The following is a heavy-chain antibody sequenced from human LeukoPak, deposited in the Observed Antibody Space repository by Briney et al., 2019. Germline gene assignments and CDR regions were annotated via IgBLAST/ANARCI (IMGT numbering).Heavy chain of an antibody. V-gene: IGHV1-69-2*01. J-gene: IGHJ5*02. CDR3: ATLSVLRRGNRNWFDP. Sequence: GATVKISFKVSGYTFTDYYMHWVQQAPGKGLEWMGLVDPEDGETIYAEKFQGRVTITADTSTDTAYMELSSLRSEDTAVYYCATLSVLRRGNRNWFDPWGQGTLVTVSS. CDR1: GYTFTDYY. CDR2: VDPEDGET. D-gene: IGHD1-14*01.